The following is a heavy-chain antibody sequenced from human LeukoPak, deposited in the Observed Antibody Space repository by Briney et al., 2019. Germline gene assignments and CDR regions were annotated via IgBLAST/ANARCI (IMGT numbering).Heavy chain of an antibody. V-gene: IGHV3-7*01. CDR1: GFTFSSYW. D-gene: IGHD1-26*01. CDR2: IKEDGSEK. CDR3: ARERSGRSYYFDY. J-gene: IGHJ4*02. Sequence: GGSLRLSCAASGFTFSSYWMSWVRQAPGKGLEWVANIKEDGSEKYYVDSVKGRFTISRDNAKNSLYLLMNSLRAEDTAVYYRARERSGRSYYFDYWGQGTLVTVSS.